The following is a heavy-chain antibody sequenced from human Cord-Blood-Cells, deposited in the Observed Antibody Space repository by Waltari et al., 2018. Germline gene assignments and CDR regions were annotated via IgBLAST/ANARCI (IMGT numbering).Heavy chain of an antibody. J-gene: IGHJ3*02. Sequence: QSGAEVKPASASVKVSCKAAGYTLHSYYMQWGRQAPGQGLEWMGWINPNSGGTNYAQKFQGRVTMTRDTSISTAYMELSRLRSDDTAVYYCARDKYSGSLDIWGQGTMVTVSS. CDR2: INPNSGGT. CDR1: GYTLHSYY. CDR3: ARDKYSGSLDI. V-gene: IGHV1-2*02. D-gene: IGHD1-26*01.